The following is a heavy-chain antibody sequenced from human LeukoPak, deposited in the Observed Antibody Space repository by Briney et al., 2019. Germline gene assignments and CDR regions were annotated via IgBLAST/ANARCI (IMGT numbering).Heavy chain of an antibody. CDR2: INPNSGGT. Sequence: ASVKVSCKASGYTFSGYYIHWVRQAPGQGLGWMGWINPNSGGTNYAQMFRGRVTMTRDTSISTVYMELSRLTSDDTAVYYCARDFGATVTFFDYWGQGTLVTVSS. J-gene: IGHJ4*02. D-gene: IGHD4-17*01. CDR1: GYTFSGYY. V-gene: IGHV1-2*02. CDR3: ARDFGATVTFFDY.